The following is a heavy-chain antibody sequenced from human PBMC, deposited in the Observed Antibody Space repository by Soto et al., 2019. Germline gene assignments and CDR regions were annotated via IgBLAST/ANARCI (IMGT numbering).Heavy chain of an antibody. CDR2: MNPNSGNT. CDR1: GYTFTSYD. J-gene: IGHJ4*02. Sequence: QVQLVQSGAEVKKPGASVKVSCKASGYTFTSYDINWVRQATGQGLEWMGWMNPNSGNTGYAQKFQGRVTXTXXTSRSTAYMELSSLRSEDTAVYYCARERAVAGFDYWGQGTLVTVSS. CDR3: ARERAVAGFDY. D-gene: IGHD6-19*01. V-gene: IGHV1-8*01.